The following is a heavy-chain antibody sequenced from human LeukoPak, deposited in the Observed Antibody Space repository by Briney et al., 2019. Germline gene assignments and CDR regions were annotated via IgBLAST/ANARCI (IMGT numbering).Heavy chain of an antibody. J-gene: IGHJ6*04. D-gene: IGHD2-15*01. CDR3: ARLVVAATSYYYGMDV. CDR1: GGSVSRGRSG. V-gene: IGHV4-61*01. Sequence: SESLSLAWTVSGGSVSRGRSGCGWLRQPPGRGLEWIGYIYYSGSTNYNPSLKSRVTISVDTSKTQSSLKLSSVTAAGTAVYYCARLVVAATSYYYGMDVWGKGTTVTVSS. CDR2: IYYSGST.